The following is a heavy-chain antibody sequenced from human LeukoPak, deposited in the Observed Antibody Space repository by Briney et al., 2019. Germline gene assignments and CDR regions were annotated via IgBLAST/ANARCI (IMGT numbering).Heavy chain of an antibody. CDR3: AREAERRIVN. CDR2: SQPSGTT. V-gene: IGHV4-38-2*02. D-gene: IGHD1-1*01. J-gene: IGHJ4*02. CDR1: GFSIRSGYY. Sequence: PSEDLSLTCVVSGFSIRSGYYWGWIRQPPGRGLEWIVNSQPSGTTFYNSSLKSRVAMSIDTSKNQFSLKLVSVTAADTAVYYCAREAERRIVNWGQGTLVTVSS.